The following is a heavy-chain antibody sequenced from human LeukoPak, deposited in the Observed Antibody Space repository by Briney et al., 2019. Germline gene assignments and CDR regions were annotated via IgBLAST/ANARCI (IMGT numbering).Heavy chain of an antibody. CDR2: FYYSGTT. J-gene: IGHJ4*02. V-gene: IGHV4-39*01. D-gene: IGHD6-13*01. CDR1: GGSINSNFYY. Sequence: SETLSLTCTVSGGSINSNFYYWGWIRQPPGKGLEWIGSFYYSGTTYYNPSLKSRLTISVDTSKNQFSLKLTSVNVADTALYYCARQGSGLGAAGKSYFDYWGQGTLVTVSS. CDR3: ARQGSGLGAAGKSYFDY.